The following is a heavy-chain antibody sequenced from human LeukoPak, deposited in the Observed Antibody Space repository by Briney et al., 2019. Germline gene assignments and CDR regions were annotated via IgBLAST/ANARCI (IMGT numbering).Heavy chain of an antibody. J-gene: IGHJ6*03. CDR2: IYYSGST. V-gene: IGHV4-59*01. CDR1: GGSISSYY. CDR3: ARVGSSGWYDPLNYYYMDV. Sequence: SETLSLTCTVSGGSISSYYWSWIRQPPGKGLEWIGYIYYSGSTNYNPSLKSRVTISVDTSKNQFSLKLSSVTAADAAVYYCARVGSSGWYDPLNYYYMDVWGKGTTVTVSS. D-gene: IGHD6-19*01.